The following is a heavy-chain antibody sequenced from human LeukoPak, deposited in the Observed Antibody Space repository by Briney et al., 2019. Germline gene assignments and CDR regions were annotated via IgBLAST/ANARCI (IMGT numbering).Heavy chain of an antibody. Sequence: GGSLRLSCAASGFTFSSYTMNWVRQAPGKGLEWVSSISTSSSYIYYADSVKGRFTISRDNAKNSLYLQMNSLRAEDTAVYYCAELGITMIGGVWGKGTTVTISS. D-gene: IGHD3-10*02. J-gene: IGHJ6*04. V-gene: IGHV3-21*01. CDR1: GFTFSSYT. CDR2: ISTSSSYI. CDR3: AELGITMIGGV.